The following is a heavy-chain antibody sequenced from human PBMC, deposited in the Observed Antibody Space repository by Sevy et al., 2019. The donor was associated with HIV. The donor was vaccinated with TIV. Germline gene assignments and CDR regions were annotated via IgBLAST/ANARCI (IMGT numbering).Heavy chain of an antibody. CDR2: IIPIFGTA. V-gene: IGHV1-69*13. CDR1: GGTFSRYA. Sequence: ASVKVSCKASGGTFSRYAISWVRQAPGQGLEWMGGIIPIFGTANYAQKFQGRVTITADESTSTAYMELSSLRSEDTAVYYCARSLSIAAAGKNRFDPWGQGTLVTVSS. J-gene: IGHJ5*02. D-gene: IGHD6-13*01. CDR3: ARSLSIAAAGKNRFDP.